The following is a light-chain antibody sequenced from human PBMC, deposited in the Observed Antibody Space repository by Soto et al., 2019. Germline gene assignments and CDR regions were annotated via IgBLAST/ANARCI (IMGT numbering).Light chain of an antibody. CDR1: QSLLHSNGYNY. CDR2: LGS. CDR3: MEAIKALETPWYT. J-gene: IGKJ2*01. Sequence: DIVMTQSPLSLPVTPGEPASISCRSSQSLLHSNGYNYLDWYLQKPGQSPQLLIYLGSNRASGVPDRFSGSRSGTDFTLKISRVEDEDVGIYYCMEAIKALETPWYTFGQWNKLELK. V-gene: IGKV2-28*01.